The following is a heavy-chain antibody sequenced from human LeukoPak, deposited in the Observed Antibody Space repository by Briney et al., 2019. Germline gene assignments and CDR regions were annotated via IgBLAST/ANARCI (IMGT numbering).Heavy chain of an antibody. Sequence: SETLSLTCTGSGGSISSYYWSWIRQPAGKGLEWIGRIYTSGSTNYNPSLKSRVTMSVDTSKNQFSLKLSSVTAADTAVYYCARARGRMTTEVDWFDPWGQGTLVTVSS. J-gene: IGHJ5*02. V-gene: IGHV4-4*07. CDR3: ARARGRMTTEVDWFDP. CDR2: IYTSGST. D-gene: IGHD4-11*01. CDR1: GGSISSYY.